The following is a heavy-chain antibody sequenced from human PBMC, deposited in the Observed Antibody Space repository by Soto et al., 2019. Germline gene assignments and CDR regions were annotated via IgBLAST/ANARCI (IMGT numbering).Heavy chain of an antibody. CDR1: GFTFSGSA. CDR2: IRSKANSYAT. J-gene: IGHJ4*02. Sequence: GGSLRLSCAASGFTFSGSAMHWVRQASGKGLEWVGRIRSKANSYATAYAASVKGRFTISRDDSKNTAYLQMNSLKTEDTAVYYCTSAPSRIAEVYWGQGTLVTVSA. D-gene: IGHD3-22*01. V-gene: IGHV3-73*01. CDR3: TSAPSRIAEVY.